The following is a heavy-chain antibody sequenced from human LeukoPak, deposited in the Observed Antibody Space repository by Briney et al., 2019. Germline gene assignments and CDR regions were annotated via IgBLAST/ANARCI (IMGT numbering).Heavy chain of an antibody. CDR3: ARDPYSSTWSYGMDV. D-gene: IGHD6-6*01. J-gene: IGHJ6*02. CDR1: GFTFSNYW. V-gene: IGHV3-7*05. CDR2: IKQDGSEK. Sequence: GGSLRLSCAASGFTFSNYWMSWVRQAPGQGLEWVGNIKQDGSEKYYVDSVKGRFTISRDNAKNSLFLQMNTLRAEDTAVYYCARDPYSSTWSYGMDVWGQGTTVTVSS.